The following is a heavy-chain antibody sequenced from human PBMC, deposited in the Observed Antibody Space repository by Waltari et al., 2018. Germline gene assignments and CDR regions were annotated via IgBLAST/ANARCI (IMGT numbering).Heavy chain of an antibody. CDR2: INDDGSAE. V-gene: IGHV3-7*04. CDR1: GFTFSLFW. D-gene: IGHD6-19*01. Sequence: EGQLVESGGDLVQPGGSLRLSCAASGFTFSLFWMTWLRPVPGKGLEWVANINDDGSAEFYVDSGRGRFSISRDRDKNTLSLQMNSLEVDDTAIYYCVRGSRGWSGIDYWGQGALVIVSS. CDR3: VRGSRGWSGIDY. J-gene: IGHJ4*02.